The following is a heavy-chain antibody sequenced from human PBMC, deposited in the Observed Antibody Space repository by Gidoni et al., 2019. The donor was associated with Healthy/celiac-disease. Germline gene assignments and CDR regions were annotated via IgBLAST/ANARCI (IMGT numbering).Heavy chain of an antibody. D-gene: IGHD4-17*01. CDR3: ARDPNGDYGHYAFDI. J-gene: IGHJ3*02. CDR2: ISSSSNYI. V-gene: IGHV3-21*01. CDR1: GFTFSSYS. Sequence: EVQLVESGGGLVKPGGSLRLSCAASGFTFSSYSMNWVRQAPKKGLEWVSFISSSSNYIYYADSVKGRFTISRDNAKNSLFLQMNSLRAEDTAVYYCARDPNGDYGHYAFDIWGQGTMVTVSS.